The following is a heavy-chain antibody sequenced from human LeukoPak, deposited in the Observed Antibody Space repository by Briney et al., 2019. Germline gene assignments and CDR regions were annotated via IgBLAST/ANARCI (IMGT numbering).Heavy chain of an antibody. V-gene: IGHV1-18*01. D-gene: IGHD2-15*01. CDR3: ARDRNVVVVEERVLGPIPLNWFDP. CDR2: ISAYNGNT. CDR1: GYTFTSYG. Sequence: GASVQVSCKASGYTFTSYGISWVRQAPGQGLEWMGWISAYNGNTNYAQKLQGRVTMTTDTSTSTAYMELRSLRSDDTAVYYCARDRNVVVVEERVLGPIPLNWFDPWGQGTLVTVSS. J-gene: IGHJ5*02.